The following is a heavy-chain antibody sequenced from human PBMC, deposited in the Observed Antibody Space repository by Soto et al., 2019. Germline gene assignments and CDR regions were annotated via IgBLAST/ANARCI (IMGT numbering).Heavy chain of an antibody. V-gene: IGHV4-39*01. J-gene: IGHJ6*02. CDR2: IYYSGST. CDR1: GGSISSSSYY. CDR3: ARHFSIQLWFPYGMDV. D-gene: IGHD5-18*01. Sequence: QLQLQESGPGLVKPSETLSLTCTVSGGSISSSSYYWGWIRQPPGKGLEGIGSIYYSGSTYYNPSLKSRVTISVDTSKNQFSLKLSSVTAADTAVYYCARHFSIQLWFPYGMDVWGQGTTVTVSS.